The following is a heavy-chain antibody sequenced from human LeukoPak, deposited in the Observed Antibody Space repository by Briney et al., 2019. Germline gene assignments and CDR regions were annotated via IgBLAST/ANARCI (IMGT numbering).Heavy chain of an antibody. CDR3: ARHAVGMRKVVDY. CDR1: GGSITGYY. CDR2: IHYSGTT. Sequence: PSGTLSLTCTVSGGSITGYYWSWIRQPPGKGLEYIGYIHYSGTTNYNPSLKSRLTISIDTSKNQFSLKLNSVTAADTAVYYCARHAVGMRKVVDYWGQGTLVAVSS. J-gene: IGHJ4*02. D-gene: IGHD1-26*01. V-gene: IGHV4-59*08.